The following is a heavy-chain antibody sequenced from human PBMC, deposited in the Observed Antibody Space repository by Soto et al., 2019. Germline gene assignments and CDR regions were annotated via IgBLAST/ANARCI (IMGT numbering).Heavy chain of an antibody. CDR1: GGSFSGYY. J-gene: IGHJ1*01. D-gene: IGHD6-19*01. Sequence: QVQLQQWGAGLLKPSETLSLTCAVYGGSFSGYYWSWIRQPPGKGLEWIGEINHSGSTNYNPSLKSRVTLSVDTSKNQFSLKLSSVTAADTAVYYCARGPYRYSSGWAQEYFQHWGQGTLVTVSS. CDR2: INHSGST. CDR3: ARGPYRYSSGWAQEYFQH. V-gene: IGHV4-34*01.